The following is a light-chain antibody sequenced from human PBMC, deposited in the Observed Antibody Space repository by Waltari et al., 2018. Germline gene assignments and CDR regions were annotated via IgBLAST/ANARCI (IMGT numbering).Light chain of an antibody. CDR3: HQSYKAPQT. Sequence: DIQMTQSPSSLSASVGDRVTITCRASQSISTALSRYLQKPGKAPKLLIYAASLLQDGVPSRFRGSGSGTDFTLTISNLQPEDFVTYFCHQSYKAPQTFGGGTRLEIK. CDR2: AAS. J-gene: IGKJ4*01. CDR1: QSISTA. V-gene: IGKV1-39*01.